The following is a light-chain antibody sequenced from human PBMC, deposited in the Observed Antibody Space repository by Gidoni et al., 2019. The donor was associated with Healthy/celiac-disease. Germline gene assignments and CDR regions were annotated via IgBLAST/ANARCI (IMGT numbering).Light chain of an antibody. CDR2: KAS. CDR1: QSISSW. Sequence: DIQMTQSPSTLSASVGDRVTITCRASQSISSWLAWYQQKPGKAPKLLIYKASSLESGVPSRCSGSGSGTEFTLTISSLQPDDFATYYCQQNRGTFXXXTKVEIK. J-gene: IGKJ1*01. CDR3: QQNRGT. V-gene: IGKV1-5*03.